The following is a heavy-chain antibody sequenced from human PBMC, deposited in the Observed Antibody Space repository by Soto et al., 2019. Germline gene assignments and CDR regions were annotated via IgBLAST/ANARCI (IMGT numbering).Heavy chain of an antibody. CDR3: ATLSGSYDY. CDR2: INPNSGGT. V-gene: IGHV1-2*06. D-gene: IGHD1-26*01. Sequence: ASVKVSCKASGYIFTDYYMHWVRQAPGQELGWMGRINPNSGGTNYAQKFQGRVTMTRDTSISTAYMELSRLRSADKAVYYCATLSGSYDYWGQGTLVTVSS. CDR1: GYIFTDYY. J-gene: IGHJ4*02.